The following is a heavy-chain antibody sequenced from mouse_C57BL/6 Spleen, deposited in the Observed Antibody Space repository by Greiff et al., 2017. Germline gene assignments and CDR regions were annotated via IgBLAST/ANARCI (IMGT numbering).Heavy chain of an antibody. CDR2: INPNNGGT. D-gene: IGHD1-1*01. CDR3: ARGELRGDAMDY. V-gene: IGHV1-26*01. Sequence: EVQLQQSGPELVKPGASVKISCKASGYTFTDYYMNWVKQSHGKSLEWIGDINPNNGGTSYNQKFKGKATLTVDKSSSTAYMELRSLTSEDSAVYYCARGELRGDAMDYWGQGTSVTVSS. J-gene: IGHJ4*01. CDR1: GYTFTDYY.